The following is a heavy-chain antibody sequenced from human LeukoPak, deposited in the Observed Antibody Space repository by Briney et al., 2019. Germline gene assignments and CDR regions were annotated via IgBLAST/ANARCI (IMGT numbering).Heavy chain of an antibody. Sequence: GGSLRLSCAASGFTFSSYAMHWVRQAPGKGLEWVAVISYDGSNKYYADSVKGRFTISGDNSKNTLYLQMNSLRAEDTAVYYCARLYSSSSRFVDYWGQGTLVTVSS. CDR2: ISYDGSNK. CDR1: GFTFSSYA. D-gene: IGHD6-6*01. V-gene: IGHV3-30*04. CDR3: ARLYSSSSRFVDY. J-gene: IGHJ4*02.